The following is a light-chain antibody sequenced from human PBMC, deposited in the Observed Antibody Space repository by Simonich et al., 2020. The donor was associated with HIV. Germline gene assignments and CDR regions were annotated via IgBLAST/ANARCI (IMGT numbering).Light chain of an antibody. V-gene: IGLV2-14*03. CDR2: DVS. J-gene: IGLJ3*02. Sequence: QSALTQPASVSGSPGQSITISCTGTSGDVGGYNFVSWYQQHPGKAPKLMISDVSKRPSGVSNRFSGSKSGNTASLTISRLRAEDEADYYCSSYTSSSTMVFGGGTKLTVL. CDR1: SGDVGGYNF. CDR3: SSYTSSSTMV.